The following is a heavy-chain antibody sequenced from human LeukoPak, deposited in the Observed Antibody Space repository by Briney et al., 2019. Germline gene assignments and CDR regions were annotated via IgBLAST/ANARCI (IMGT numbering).Heavy chain of an antibody. V-gene: IGHV4-39*01. CDR1: GGSISSSSYY. Sequence: SETLSLTCTVSGGSISSSSYYWGWIRQPPGKGLEWIGSIYYSGSTYYNPSLKSRVTISVDTSKNQFSLKLSSVTAADTAVYYCARLISGSHGGLDYWGQGTLVTVSS. CDR2: IYYSGST. CDR3: ARLISGSHGGLDY. D-gene: IGHD1-26*01. J-gene: IGHJ4*02.